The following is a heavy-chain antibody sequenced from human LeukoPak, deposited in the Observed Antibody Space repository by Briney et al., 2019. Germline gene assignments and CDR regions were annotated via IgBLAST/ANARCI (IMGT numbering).Heavy chain of an antibody. J-gene: IGHJ4*02. CDR2: ISSGSSTI. CDR3: ARDPYYSNHLDF. V-gene: IGHV3-48*04. D-gene: IGHD4-11*01. Sequence: GGSLRLSCAASGFTFSSYSMKWVRQAPGKGLDWLSYISSGSSTIYYADSVKGRFTISRDNAKKSLYLQMKSLRAEDTAVYYCARDPYYSNHLDFLGQGTLVTVSS. CDR1: GFTFSSYS.